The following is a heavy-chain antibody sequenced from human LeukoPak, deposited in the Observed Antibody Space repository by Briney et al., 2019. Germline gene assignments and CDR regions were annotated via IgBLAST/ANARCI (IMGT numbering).Heavy chain of an antibody. Sequence: GSSVKVSCKASGGTFSSYAISWVRQAPGQGLEWMGGIIPIFGAPNYAQKFQGRVTITTDESTSTAYMELSSLRSEDTAVYYCARAEGYDSSGYYDYWGQGTLVTVSS. J-gene: IGHJ4*02. CDR3: ARAEGYDSSGYYDY. CDR1: GGTFSSYA. D-gene: IGHD3-22*01. V-gene: IGHV1-69*05. CDR2: IIPIFGAP.